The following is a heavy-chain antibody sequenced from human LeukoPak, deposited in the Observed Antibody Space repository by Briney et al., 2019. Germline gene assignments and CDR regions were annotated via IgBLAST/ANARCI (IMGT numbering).Heavy chain of an antibody. V-gene: IGHV3-48*03. CDR2: ISSSCSTI. Sequence: PGGSLRLSCAASGFTFSSYEMNWVRQAPGKGLEWVSYISSSCSTIYYADSVKGRFTISRDNAKNSLYLQMNSLRAEDTAVYYCARVGTIYYYGMDVWGPGTTVTVSS. CDR3: ARVGTIYYYGMDV. J-gene: IGHJ6*02. CDR1: GFTFSSYE.